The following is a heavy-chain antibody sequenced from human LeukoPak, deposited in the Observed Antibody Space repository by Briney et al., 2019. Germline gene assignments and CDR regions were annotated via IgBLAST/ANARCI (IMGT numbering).Heavy chain of an antibody. J-gene: IGHJ4*02. CDR2: ISSSSYI. V-gene: IGHV3-21*04. D-gene: IGHD6-13*01. CDR1: GFTFSSYN. Sequence: GGSLRLSCAASGFTFSSYNMNWVRQAPGKGLEWVSSISSSSYIYYADSVKGRFTISRDNAKNSLYLQMNSLRAEDTAVYYCARDGTAVGINYDYWGQGTLVTVSS. CDR3: ARDGTAVGINYDY.